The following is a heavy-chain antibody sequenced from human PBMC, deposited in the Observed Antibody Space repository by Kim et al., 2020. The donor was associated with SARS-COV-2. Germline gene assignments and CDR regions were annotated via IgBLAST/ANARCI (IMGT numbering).Heavy chain of an antibody. V-gene: IGHV3-30*03. D-gene: IGHD2-2*01. CDR1: GFTFSSYG. CDR2: ISYDGSNK. J-gene: IGHJ4*02. Sequence: GGSLRLSCAASGFTFSSYGMHWVRQAPGKGLEWVAVISYDGSNKYYADSVKGRFTISRDNSKNTLYLQMNSLRAEDTAVYFCASCVVVAAAIDYWGQGT. CDR3: ASCVVVAAAIDY.